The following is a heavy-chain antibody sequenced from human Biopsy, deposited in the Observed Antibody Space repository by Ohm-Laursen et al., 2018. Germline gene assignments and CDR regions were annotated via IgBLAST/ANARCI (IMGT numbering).Heavy chain of an antibody. CDR1: GYAVTEFS. V-gene: IGHV1-2*02. CDR2: INCKTGAT. D-gene: IGHD2-8*01. Sequence: SSVKVSCKVSGYAVTEFSMHWVRQAPGQGLEWLGYINCKTGATNYAQKFQGTATMTRDTSISTAYLALGSLRSADTAIYYCARDPLNGHKHFDYWGQGSLVTVSS. CDR3: ARDPLNGHKHFDY. J-gene: IGHJ4*02.